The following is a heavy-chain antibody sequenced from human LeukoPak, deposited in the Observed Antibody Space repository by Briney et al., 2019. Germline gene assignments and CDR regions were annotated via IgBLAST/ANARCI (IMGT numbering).Heavy chain of an antibody. Sequence: SETLSLTCTVSGGSISSGSYYWSWIRQPAGKGLEWIGRIYTSGSTNYNPSLKSRVTISVDTSKNQFSLKLSSVTAADTAVYYCAGTAYGSGSYLPFDYWGQGTLVTVSS. V-gene: IGHV4-61*02. CDR1: GGSISSGSYY. J-gene: IGHJ4*02. CDR2: IYTSGST. CDR3: AGTAYGSGSYLPFDY. D-gene: IGHD3-10*01.